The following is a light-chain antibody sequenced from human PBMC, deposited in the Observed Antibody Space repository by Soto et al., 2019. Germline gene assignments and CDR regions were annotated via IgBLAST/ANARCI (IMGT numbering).Light chain of an antibody. CDR2: DAS. Sequence: DIQMTQSPSTLSASVGDRVTITCRASQSISSWLAWYQQKPGKAPKLLIYDASRLESGVPSRFSGSGSGTEFTLTLSSLQPDDFATYYCQQYNSYWTFGQGTKVDIK. J-gene: IGKJ1*01. CDR1: QSISSW. CDR3: QQYNSYWT. V-gene: IGKV1-5*01.